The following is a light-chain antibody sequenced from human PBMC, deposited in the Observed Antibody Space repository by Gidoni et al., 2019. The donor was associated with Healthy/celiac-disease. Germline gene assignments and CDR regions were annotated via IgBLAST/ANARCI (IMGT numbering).Light chain of an antibody. V-gene: IGKV3-20*01. CDR1: QSVSSSY. J-gene: IGKJ3*01. Sequence: EIVLTQSLGTLSLSPGARATLSCRASQSVSSSYLAWYPQKSGQAPRLLIYGASSRATGVPDRFSGSRSGTAFTLTISSLEPEDFAVFYCQQYGSSPPVTFGPGTKVDIK. CDR3: QQYGSSPPVT. CDR2: GAS.